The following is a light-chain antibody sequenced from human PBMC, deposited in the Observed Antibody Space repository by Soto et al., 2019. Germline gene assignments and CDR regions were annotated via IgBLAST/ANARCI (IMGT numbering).Light chain of an antibody. CDR3: QQYENLPT. Sequence: DIQMTESRCSLSAWVGDGCTITGQASQNINNYFNWYQQKPGRAPKLLIYDASNLEAGVPSRFRGSGSGTDFTFTISRLQPEDIATYYCQQYENLPTFGQGTRLEIK. J-gene: IGKJ5*01. CDR1: QNINNY. CDR2: DAS. V-gene: IGKV1-33*01.